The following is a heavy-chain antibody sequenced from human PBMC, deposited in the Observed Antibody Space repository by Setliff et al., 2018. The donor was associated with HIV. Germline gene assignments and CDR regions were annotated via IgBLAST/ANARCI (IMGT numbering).Heavy chain of an antibody. D-gene: IGHD5-12*01. J-gene: IGHJ4*02. CDR1: GFTLSDHY. CDR3: AIASSGHSGSYLDY. V-gene: IGHV3-72*01. Sequence: GGFLRLSCAASGFTLSDHYMDWVRQAPGKGPEWFGRIRPKGKSSTTEYAASVKGRFTLSRDDSKNSVSLQMNSLKIEDTAMYYCAIASSGHSGSYLDYWGQGTLVTVSS. CDR2: IRPKGKSSTT.